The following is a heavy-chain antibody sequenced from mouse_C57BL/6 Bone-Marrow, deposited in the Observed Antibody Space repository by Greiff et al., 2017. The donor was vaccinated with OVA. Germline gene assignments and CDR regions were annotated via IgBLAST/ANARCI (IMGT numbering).Heavy chain of an antibody. J-gene: IGHJ3*01. D-gene: IGHD1-1*01. V-gene: IGHV3-6*01. CDR2: ISYDGSN. CDR1: GYSITSGYY. CDR3: ARDYYGSSYGFAY. Sequence: ESGPGLVKPSQSLSLTCSVTGYSITSGYYWNWIRQFPGNKLEWMGYISYDGSNNYNPSLKNRISITRDTSKNQFFLKLNSVTTEDTATYYCARDYYGSSYGFAYWGQGTLVTVSA.